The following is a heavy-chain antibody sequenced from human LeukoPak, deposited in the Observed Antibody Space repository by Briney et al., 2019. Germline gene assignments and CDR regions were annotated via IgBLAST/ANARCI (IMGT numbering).Heavy chain of an antibody. D-gene: IGHD3-16*01. V-gene: IGHV3-30*01. Sequence: GGSLRLSCVASGFSFSSYAMHWVRQIPGKGLEWVAVLSYDGSTKYYADSVKGRFAISRDNSKNTLYLEMNSLRAEDTAVYYCARDQLGEGYYFDFWGQGTLVTVSS. CDR2: LSYDGSTK. CDR1: GFSFSSYA. CDR3: ARDQLGEGYYFDF. J-gene: IGHJ4*02.